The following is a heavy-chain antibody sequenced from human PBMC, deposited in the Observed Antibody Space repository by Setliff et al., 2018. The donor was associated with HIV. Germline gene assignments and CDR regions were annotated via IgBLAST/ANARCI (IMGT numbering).Heavy chain of an antibody. V-gene: IGHV4-34*01. CDR2: IKPSETT. CDR3: ARGGGITWRSYSFDY. D-gene: IGHD3-10*01. CDR1: GETFNNFH. Sequence: SETLSLTCAVYGETFNNFHWSWIRQAPGKGLEWIGEIKPSETTNNNPSLKSRVTMSVDTSKKQFSLKLSSVTAADTAVYYCARGGGITWRSYSFDYWGQGSLVTVSS. J-gene: IGHJ4*02.